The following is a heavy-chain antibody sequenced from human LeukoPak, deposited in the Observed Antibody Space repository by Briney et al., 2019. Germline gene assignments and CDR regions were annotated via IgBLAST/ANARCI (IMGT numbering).Heavy chain of an antibody. Sequence: GGSLRLSCSASGTILSSYVMHWVRLAPGKGLEWVSSSSGNGVNTYYADSVKGRFTISRDNAKNTLYLQMNSLRVEDTAVYYCAKSLYDSSGHYPYYFDYWGPGTLVTVSS. CDR3: AKSLYDSSGHYPYYFDY. J-gene: IGHJ4*02. D-gene: IGHD3-22*01. CDR1: GTILSSYV. V-gene: IGHV3-23*01. CDR2: SSGNGVNT.